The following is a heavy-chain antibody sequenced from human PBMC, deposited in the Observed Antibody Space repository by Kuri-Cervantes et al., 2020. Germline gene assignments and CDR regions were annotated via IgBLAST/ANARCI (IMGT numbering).Heavy chain of an antibody. V-gene: IGHV3-7*01. J-gene: IGHJ5*02. CDR2: IKQDGSEK. CDR1: GFTFSSYW. Sequence: GESLKISCAASGFTFSSYWMSWVRQAPGKGLEWVASIKQDGSEKYYVDSVKGRFTISRDNAKNSLYLQMNSLRAEDTAVYYCARSVRYWFDPWGQGTLVTVSS. CDR3: ARSVRYWFDP.